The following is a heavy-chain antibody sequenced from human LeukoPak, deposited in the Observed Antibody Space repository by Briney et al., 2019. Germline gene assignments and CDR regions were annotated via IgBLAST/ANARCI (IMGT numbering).Heavy chain of an antibody. CDR2: ISSSSSTT. CDR3: AITPRVGKYSFDF. V-gene: IGHV3-11*01. CDR1: GLTFSDSY. D-gene: IGHD4-23*01. J-gene: IGHJ4*02. Sequence: GGSLRLTCAASGLTFSDSYMSWIRQAPGKGLEWVSYISSSSSTTYYADSVQGRFTISRDNAKNSLYLQMNSLRAEDTAVYYCAITPRVGKYSFDFWGQGTLVTVSS.